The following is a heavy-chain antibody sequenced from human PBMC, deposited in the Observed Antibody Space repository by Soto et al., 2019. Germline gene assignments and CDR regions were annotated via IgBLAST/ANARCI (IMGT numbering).Heavy chain of an antibody. J-gene: IGHJ5*01. Sequence: SETLSLTCAVSGGSISINNWWNCVRQPPGKGLEWIWEIHHSGSTNYNPSLKSRVTISVDKSKNQFSLKLNSVTAADTAVYYCARARQYCSSYSCYLDPWGQGTLVTVSS. CDR1: GGSISINNW. CDR3: ARARQYCSSYSCYLDP. D-gene: IGHD2-2*01. CDR2: IHHSGST. V-gene: IGHV4-4*02.